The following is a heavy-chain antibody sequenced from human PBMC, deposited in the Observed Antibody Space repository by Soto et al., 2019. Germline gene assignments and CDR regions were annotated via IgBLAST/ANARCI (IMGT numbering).Heavy chain of an antibody. D-gene: IGHD3-9*01. J-gene: IGHJ4*02. CDR1: GVTFTSYC. CDR3: ARDVGLDSDDFFAY. Sequence: GGSLRLPCTASGVTFTSYCRGWVRQAPGKGLQWVSTIRGDGGQTHYTDSVKGRFSISRDNSKNTVYLQMDSLRAEATDMYLCARDVGLDSDDFFAYWGQGTPVTVSS. V-gene: IGHV3-23*01. CDR2: IRGDGGQT.